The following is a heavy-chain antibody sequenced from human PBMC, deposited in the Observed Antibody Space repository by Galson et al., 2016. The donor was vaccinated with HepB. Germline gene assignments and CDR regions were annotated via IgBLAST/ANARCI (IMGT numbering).Heavy chain of an antibody. CDR3: AREYWSGVTCHMRGFYY. CDR2: ISYDGTNK. D-gene: IGHD2-15*01. CDR1: GFTFSSYD. V-gene: IGHV3-30*04. Sequence: SLRLSCAASGFTFSSYDVHWVRQAPGKGLEWVAFISYDGTNKQYADSVKGRFTISRDESKNTVYLQMNSLRAEDTAVYYCAREYWSGVTCHMRGFYYWGQGALVTVSS. J-gene: IGHJ4*02.